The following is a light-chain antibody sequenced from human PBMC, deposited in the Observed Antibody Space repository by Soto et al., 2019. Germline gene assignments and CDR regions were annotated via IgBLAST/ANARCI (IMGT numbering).Light chain of an antibody. CDR1: QSISSY. CDR3: QHSYSTART. V-gene: IGKV1-39*01. J-gene: IGKJ1*01. Sequence: DIRMTQSPSSLSASVGDRVTITCRASQSISSYLNWYQQKPGQAPKLLIYAASSLQSGVPSRFSGSGSVTDFTLNISRLQPEHFAPYCCQHSYSTARTFGQGPKVEIK. CDR2: AAS.